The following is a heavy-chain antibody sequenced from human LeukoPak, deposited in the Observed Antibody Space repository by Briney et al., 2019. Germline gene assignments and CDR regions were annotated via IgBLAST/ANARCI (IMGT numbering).Heavy chain of an antibody. Sequence: NPSETLSLTCTVSGGSISGYYWSWIRQPAGKGLEWIGRIYTSGSTNYNPSLKSRVTMSVDTSKNQFSLKLSSVTAADTAVYYCARDGAAYYYYYMDVWGKGTTVTVSS. D-gene: IGHD6-25*01. CDR2: IYTSGST. J-gene: IGHJ6*03. V-gene: IGHV4-4*07. CDR1: GGSISGYY. CDR3: ARDGAAYYYYYMDV.